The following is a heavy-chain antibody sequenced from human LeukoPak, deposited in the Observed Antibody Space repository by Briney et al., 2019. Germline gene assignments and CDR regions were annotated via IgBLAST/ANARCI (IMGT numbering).Heavy chain of an antibody. V-gene: IGHV4-59*01. CDR1: GGSISSYY. CDR2: MYNSGST. D-gene: IGHD4-17*01. CDR3: ARAPHFGDYGWFDP. Sequence: SETLSLTCTVSGGSISSYYWSWIRQPPGKGLEWIGYMYNSGSTNYNPSLKSRVTISIDTSKNQFSLKLSSVTAADTAVYYCARAPHFGDYGWFDPWGQGTLVTVSS. J-gene: IGHJ5*02.